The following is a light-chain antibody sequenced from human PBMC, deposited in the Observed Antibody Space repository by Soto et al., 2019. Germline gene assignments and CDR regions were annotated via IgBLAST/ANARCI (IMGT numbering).Light chain of an antibody. CDR1: NSNIGSNT. V-gene: IGLV1-44*01. CDR2: DNN. Sequence: QPVLTQPPSASGTPGQRVTISCSGSNSNIGSNTVNWYQQLPGTAPKLLIYDNNKRPSGVPGRFSDSKSGTSASLAISGLQSEDEADYYCASWDDSLNGRVFGTGTKLTVL. J-gene: IGLJ1*01. CDR3: ASWDDSLNGRV.